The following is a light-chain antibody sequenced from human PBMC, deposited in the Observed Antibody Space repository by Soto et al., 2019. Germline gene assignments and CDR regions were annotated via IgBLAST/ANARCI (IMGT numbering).Light chain of an antibody. CDR2: GAS. CDR1: QSVSSN. Sequence: EIVMTQSPATLSVSPGERATLSCRASQSVSSNLAWYQQKPGQAPRLLIYGASTRATGIXARFSXXGSGTEFTLTISXXXXXDFAIYFCQQYNNWPPDRTFGQGTKVEIK. CDR3: QQYNNWPPDRT. V-gene: IGKV3-15*01. J-gene: IGKJ1*01.